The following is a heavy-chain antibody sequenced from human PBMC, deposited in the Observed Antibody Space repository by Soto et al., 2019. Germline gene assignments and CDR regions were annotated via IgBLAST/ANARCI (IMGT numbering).Heavy chain of an antibody. CDR1: GLTFRNDW. D-gene: IGHD6-19*01. V-gene: IGHV3-7*01. CDR2: INHAGSER. Sequence: GGSLRLSCPASGLTFRNDWLNWVRHAPGKGLEWVAKINHAGSERYYVDSVRGRSTISRDNVENSLYLQMKSLRAEDTAVYHYASGIAVASCFDPWGQGTLVTVS. CDR3: ASGIAVASCFDP. J-gene: IGHJ5*02.